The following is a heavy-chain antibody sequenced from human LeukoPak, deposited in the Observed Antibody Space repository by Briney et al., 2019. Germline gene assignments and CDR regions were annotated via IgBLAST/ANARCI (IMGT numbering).Heavy chain of an antibody. CDR1: GFTFSHYG. D-gene: IGHD4-11*01. Sequence: GSLRLSCATSGFTFSHYGLHWVRQAPGKGLGWVAVIWSDGTNRYYGDPVKGRFTISRDNFQRTVYLQMDNLRAEDTAVYYCAKDAQRGFDYSNSLDRWGQGTLVTVSS. CDR3: AKDAQRGFDYSNSLDR. CDR2: IWSDGTNR. V-gene: IGHV3-33*06. J-gene: IGHJ4*02.